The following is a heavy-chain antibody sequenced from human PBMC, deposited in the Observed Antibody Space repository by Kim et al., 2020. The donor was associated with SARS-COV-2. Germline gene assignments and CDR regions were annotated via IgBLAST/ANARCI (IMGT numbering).Heavy chain of an antibody. Sequence: GESLKISCKGSGYSFTSYWIGWVRQMPGKGLEWMGIIYPGDSDSRYSPSFQGQVTISADKSISTAYLQWSSLKASDTAMYYCARQMYSSGWYLDYWGQGTLVTVSS. CDR3: ARQMYSSGWYLDY. CDR2: IYPGDSDS. D-gene: IGHD6-19*01. J-gene: IGHJ4*02. V-gene: IGHV5-51*01. CDR1: GYSFTSYW.